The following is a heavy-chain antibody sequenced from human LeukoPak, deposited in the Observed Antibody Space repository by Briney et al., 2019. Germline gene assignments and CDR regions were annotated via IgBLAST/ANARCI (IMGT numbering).Heavy chain of an antibody. Sequence: LSGGSLRLSWAASGFTFSSYWMSWVRQAPGKGLEWVANIKQDGSEKYYVDSVKGRFTISRDNAKNSLYLQMNSLRAEDTAVYYGARDWSTAMVTGGDFAYWGQGTLVTVSS. CDR1: GFTFSSYW. CDR3: ARDWSTAMVTGGDFAY. J-gene: IGHJ4*02. V-gene: IGHV3-7*01. D-gene: IGHD5-18*01. CDR2: IKQDGSEK.